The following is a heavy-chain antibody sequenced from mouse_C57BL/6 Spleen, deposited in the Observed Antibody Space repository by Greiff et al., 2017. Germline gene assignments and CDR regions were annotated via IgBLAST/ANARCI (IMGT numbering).Heavy chain of an antibody. CDR1: GFTFSSYG. CDR3: ARHPYDYGRDYYAMDY. CDR2: ISSGGSYT. D-gene: IGHD2-4*01. V-gene: IGHV5-6*01. Sequence: EVQLVESGGDLVKPGGSLKLSCAASGFTFSSYGMSWVRQTPDKRLEWVATISSGGSYTYYPDSVKGRFTISRDNAKNTLYLQMSSLKSEDTAMYYCARHPYDYGRDYYAMDYWGQGTSVTVSS. J-gene: IGHJ4*01.